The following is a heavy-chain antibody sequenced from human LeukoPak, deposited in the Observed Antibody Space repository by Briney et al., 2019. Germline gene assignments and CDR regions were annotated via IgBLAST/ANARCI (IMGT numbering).Heavy chain of an antibody. Sequence: GGSLRLSCAASGFSFRDYAMHWVRQAPGKGLEWVAVIINDGSEKYYVDSVKGRFTISRDNSKNTLYLQMNSLRAEDTALYYCAKDKPYYDFWSRMDVWGKGTTVTVSS. CDR1: GFSFRDYA. V-gene: IGHV3-30*18. J-gene: IGHJ6*04. D-gene: IGHD3-3*01. CDR2: IINDGSEK. CDR3: AKDKPYYDFWSRMDV.